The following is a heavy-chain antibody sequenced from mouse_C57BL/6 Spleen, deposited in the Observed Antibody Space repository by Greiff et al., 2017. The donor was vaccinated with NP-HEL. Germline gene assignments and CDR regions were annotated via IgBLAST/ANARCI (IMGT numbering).Heavy chain of an antibody. D-gene: IGHD2-4*01. J-gene: IGHJ1*03. CDR2: IYPGNSDT. CDR3: TRKGDYDYDEYFDV. V-gene: IGHV1-5*01. Sequence: VQLKQSGTVLARPGASVKMSCKTSGYTFTSYWMHWVKQRPGQGLEWIGAIYPGNSDTSYHQKFKGKAKLTAVTSASTAYMELSSLTNEDSAVYYCTRKGDYDYDEYFDVWGTGTTVTVSS. CDR1: GYTFTSYW.